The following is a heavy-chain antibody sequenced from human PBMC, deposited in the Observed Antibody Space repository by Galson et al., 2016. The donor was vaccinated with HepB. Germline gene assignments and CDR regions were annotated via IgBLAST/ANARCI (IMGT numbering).Heavy chain of an antibody. V-gene: IGHV3-23*01. CDR3: AKNRGSYYKNYYMNV. J-gene: IGHJ6*03. CDR2: MSGSGRGT. Sequence: SLRLSCAASGFPTFTNFAMSWVRQAPGKGLEWVSTMSGSGRGTFYADSVKGRFTISRDNSKNTLYLEMNSLRAEDTAVYYCAKNRGSYYKNYYMNVWGKGTTVTVSS. CDR1: GFPTFTNFA. D-gene: IGHD3-10*01.